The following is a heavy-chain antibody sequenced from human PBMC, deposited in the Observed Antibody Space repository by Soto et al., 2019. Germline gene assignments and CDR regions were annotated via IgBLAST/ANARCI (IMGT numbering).Heavy chain of an antibody. J-gene: IGHJ6*02. CDR2: IYYSGST. V-gene: IGHV4-39*01. CDR3: ATYCTSTTCFLYGMDV. D-gene: IGHD2-2*01. Sequence: QLQLQESGPGLVKPSETLSLTCTVSGGSISSFSYYWGWIRQPPGKGLEWIGNIYYSGSTSNNPSLKSRVTISVDTSKNQFSLKLSSVTAADTGVYYCATYCTSTTCFLYGMDVWGQGTTVTVSS. CDR1: GGSISSFSYY.